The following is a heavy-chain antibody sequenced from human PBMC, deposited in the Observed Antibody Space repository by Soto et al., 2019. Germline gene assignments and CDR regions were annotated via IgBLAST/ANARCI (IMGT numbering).Heavy chain of an antibody. CDR2: INPNSGGT. J-gene: IGHJ3*02. CDR3: ASEYYYDSSGQGFDI. CDR1: GYTFTGYY. V-gene: IGHV1-2*04. D-gene: IGHD3-22*01. Sequence: VASVKVSCKASGYTFTGYYMHWVRQAPGQGLEWMGWINPNSGGTNYAQKFQGWVTMTRDTSISTAYMELSRLRSDDTAVYYCASEYYYDSSGQGFDIWGQGTMVTVSS.